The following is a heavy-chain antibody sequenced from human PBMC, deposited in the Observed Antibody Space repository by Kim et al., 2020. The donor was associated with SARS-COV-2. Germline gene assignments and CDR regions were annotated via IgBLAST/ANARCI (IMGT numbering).Heavy chain of an antibody. CDR1: GFTFSSYS. Sequence: GGSLRLSCAASGFTFSSYSMNWVRQAPGKGLEWVSSISSSSSYIYYADSVKGRFTISRDNAKNSLYLQMNSLRAEDTAVYYCARELRYFDWLLPEGAFDIWGQGTMVTVSS. CDR2: ISSSSSYI. CDR3: ARELRYFDWLLPEGAFDI. D-gene: IGHD3-9*01. J-gene: IGHJ3*02. V-gene: IGHV3-21*01.